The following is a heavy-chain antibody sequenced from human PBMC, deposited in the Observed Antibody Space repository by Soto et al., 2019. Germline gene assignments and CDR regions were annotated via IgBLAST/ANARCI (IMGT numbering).Heavy chain of an antibody. Sequence: QVQLVQSGAEVKKPGSSVMVSCKASGGTFSSYAISWVRQAPGQGLEWMGGIIPIFGTANYAQKFQGRVTIPADESTSTAYMELSSLRSEDTAVHYCARERLVDTAMAYFDYWGQGTLVTVSS. D-gene: IGHD5-18*01. CDR2: IIPIFGTA. J-gene: IGHJ4*02. CDR1: GGTFSSYA. CDR3: ARERLVDTAMAYFDY. V-gene: IGHV1-69*01.